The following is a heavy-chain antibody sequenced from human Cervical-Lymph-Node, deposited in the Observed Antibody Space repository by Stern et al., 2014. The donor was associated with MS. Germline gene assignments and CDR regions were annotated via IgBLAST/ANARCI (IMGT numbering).Heavy chain of an antibody. CDR1: GSTFRKSA. CDR2: ISHDGSNK. Sequence: VQLVESGGGVVPPGRSLRLSCADSGSTFRKSAMHWVRQAPGKGLEWVAVISHDGSNKQYGDSVKGRLAISRDNSRNTLSLEIYSLRTEDTAVYYCVRTESFYYYDGMDVWGHGTTVIVSS. CDR3: VRTESFYYYDGMDV. V-gene: IGHV3-30*09. J-gene: IGHJ6*02.